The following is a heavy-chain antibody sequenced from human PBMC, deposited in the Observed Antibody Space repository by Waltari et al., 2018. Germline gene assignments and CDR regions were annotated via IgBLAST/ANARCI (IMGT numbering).Heavy chain of an antibody. D-gene: IGHD2-2*01. V-gene: IGHV3-33*01. J-gene: IGHJ6*02. Sequence: QVQLVESGGGVVQPGRSLRLSCATSGFTFSSYGIYWVRQAPGKGLEWVACISYDGSNKEYADSVKGRFTISRDNSKNTLYLQMNGLRAEDTAVYYCTRKSQLLWTGQDYYYGMDVWGQGTTVTVSS. CDR3: TRKSQLLWTGQDYYYGMDV. CDR2: ISYDGSNK. CDR1: GFTFSSYG.